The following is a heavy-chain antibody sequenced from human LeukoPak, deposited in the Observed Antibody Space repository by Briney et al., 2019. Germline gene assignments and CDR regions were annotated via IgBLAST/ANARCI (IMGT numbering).Heavy chain of an antibody. V-gene: IGHV3-48*04. D-gene: IGHD2-15*01. Sequence: PGGSLRLSCAASGFTFSSYSMNWVRQAPGKGLEWVSYISSSSSTINYADSVKGRFTISRDNAKNSLYLQMNSLRAEDTAVYFCARGYCNGGYCLPHYWGQGTLVTVSS. CDR3: ARGYCNGGYCLPHY. CDR1: GFTFSSYS. CDR2: ISSSSSTI. J-gene: IGHJ4*02.